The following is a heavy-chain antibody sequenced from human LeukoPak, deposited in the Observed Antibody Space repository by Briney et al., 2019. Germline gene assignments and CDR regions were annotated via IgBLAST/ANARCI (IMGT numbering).Heavy chain of an antibody. Sequence: PSETLSLTCTVSGGSISSYYWSWIRQPPGKGLEWIGYIYYSGSTNYNPSLKSRVTISVDTSKNQFSLKLSSVTAADTAVYYCARSSSYYGSGSQPWYFDLWGRGTLVTVSS. V-gene: IGHV4-59*01. D-gene: IGHD3-10*01. J-gene: IGHJ2*01. CDR2: IYYSGST. CDR1: GGSISSYY. CDR3: ARSSSYYGSGSQPWYFDL.